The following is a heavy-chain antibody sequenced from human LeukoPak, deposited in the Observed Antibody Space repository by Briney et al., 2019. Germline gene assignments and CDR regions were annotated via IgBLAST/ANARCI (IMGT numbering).Heavy chain of an antibody. CDR3: ARIRGLGVNWFDP. CDR2: IFSNDEK. Sequence: SGPTLVNPTETLTLTCTVSGFSLSNARMGVSWIRQPPGKALEWLAHIFSNDEKSYSTSLKSRLTISKDTSKSQVVLTMTNMEPVDTATYYCARIRGLGVNWFDPWGQGTLVTVSS. CDR1: GFSLSNARMG. V-gene: IGHV2-26*01. D-gene: IGHD3-10*01. J-gene: IGHJ5*02.